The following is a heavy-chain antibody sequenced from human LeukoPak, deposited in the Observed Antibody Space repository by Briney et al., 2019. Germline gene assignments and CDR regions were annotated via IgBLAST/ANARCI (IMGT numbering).Heavy chain of an antibody. V-gene: IGHV3-23*01. D-gene: IGHD7-27*01. Sequence: PGGSLRLSCAASGFTFSSYAMSWVRQAPGKGLEWVSAITGSGYSTHYADSVKGRFTISRDNSRNTFYLQLNSLRAEDTAIYYCAKDGVNWGSYFDHWGQGMLVTVSS. CDR3: AKDGVNWGSYFDH. CDR2: ITGSGYST. CDR1: GFTFSSYA. J-gene: IGHJ5*02.